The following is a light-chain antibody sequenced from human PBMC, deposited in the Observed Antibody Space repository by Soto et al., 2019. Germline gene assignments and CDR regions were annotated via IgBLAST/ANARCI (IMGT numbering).Light chain of an antibody. V-gene: IGLV2-23*01. CDR1: SSDVGGYPL. J-gene: IGLJ1*01. CDR3: CSYAGPRYV. Sequence: QSVLAQPASVSGSPGQSITISCTGTSSDVGGYPLVSWYQQHPGKAPKLMIYEGSKRPSGVSNRFSGSKSGYTASLTISGLQAEDEADYYCCSYAGPRYVFGSGTKVTVL. CDR2: EGS.